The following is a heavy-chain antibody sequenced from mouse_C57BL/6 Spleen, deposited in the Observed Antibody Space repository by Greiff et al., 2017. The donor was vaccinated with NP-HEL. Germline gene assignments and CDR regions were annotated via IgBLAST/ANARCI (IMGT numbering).Heavy chain of an antibody. D-gene: IGHD2-3*01. CDR2: IDPSDSET. Sequence: QVQLQQPGAELVRPGSSVKLSCKASGYTFTSYWMHWVKQRPIQGLEWIGNIDPSDSETHYNQKFKDKATLTVDKSSSTAYMQLSSLTSEDSAVYYCARREDDGFAMDYWGQGTSVTVSS. CDR1: GYTFTSYW. J-gene: IGHJ4*01. CDR3: ARREDDGFAMDY. V-gene: IGHV1-52*01.